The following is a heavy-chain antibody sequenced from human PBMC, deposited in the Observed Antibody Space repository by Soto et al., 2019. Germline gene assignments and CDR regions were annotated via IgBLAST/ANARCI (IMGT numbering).Heavy chain of an antibody. J-gene: IGHJ4*02. CDR1: GFTFSSYA. V-gene: IGHV3-30-3*01. CDR2: ISYDGSNK. Sequence: QVQLVESGGGVVQPGRSLRLSCAASGFTFSSYAMHWVRQAPGKGLEWVAVISYDGSNKYYADSVKSRFTISRDNSKNTLYLQMNSLRAEDTAVYYCARHVVGAQGGDDYWGQGTLVTVSS. CDR3: ARHVVGAQGGDDY. D-gene: IGHD1-26*01.